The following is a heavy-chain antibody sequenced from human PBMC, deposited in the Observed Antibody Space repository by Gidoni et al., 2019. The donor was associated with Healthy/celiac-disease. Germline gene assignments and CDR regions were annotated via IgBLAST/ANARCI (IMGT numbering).Heavy chain of an antibody. V-gene: IGHV3-30-3*01. Sequence: QVQLVESGGGVVQPGRSLRVSCAASGFTFSSYAMHWVRQAPGKGLEWVAVISYDGSNKYYADSVKGRFTISRDNSKNTLYLQMNSLRAEDTAVYYCARDLYEAVAGLPDYWGQGTLVTVSS. CDR1: GFTFSSYA. CDR3: ARDLYEAVAGLPDY. J-gene: IGHJ4*02. CDR2: ISYDGSNK. D-gene: IGHD6-19*01.